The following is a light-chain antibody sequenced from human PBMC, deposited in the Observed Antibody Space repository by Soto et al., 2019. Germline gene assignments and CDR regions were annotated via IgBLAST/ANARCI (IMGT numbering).Light chain of an antibody. V-gene: IGKV3-15*01. J-gene: IGKJ1*01. Sequence: EIVMTQSPATLSVSPGERATLSCRASQSVSRNLAWYQQKPGQAPRLLIYGASIRATGIPARFSGSGSGTDFTLTISSLQSEDFAVYYCQQYGGSPRTFGQGTKVEVK. CDR1: QSVSRN. CDR2: GAS. CDR3: QQYGGSPRT.